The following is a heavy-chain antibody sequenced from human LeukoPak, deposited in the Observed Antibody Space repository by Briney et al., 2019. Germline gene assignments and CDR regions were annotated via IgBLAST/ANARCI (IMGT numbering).Heavy chain of an antibody. CDR2: IIPIFGTA. D-gene: IGHD5-24*01. J-gene: IGHJ4*02. V-gene: IGHV1-69*05. CDR1: GDTFSSYA. CDR3: ARVRGDGYNVPYYFDY. Sequence: SVKVSCKASGDTFSSYAISWVRQAPGQGLEWMGRIIPIFGTANYAQKFQGRVTTTTDESTSTAYMELSSLRSEDTAVYYCARVRGDGYNVPYYFDYWGQGTLVTVSS.